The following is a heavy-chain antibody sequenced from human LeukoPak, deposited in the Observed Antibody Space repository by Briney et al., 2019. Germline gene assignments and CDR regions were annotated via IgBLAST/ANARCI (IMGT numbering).Heavy chain of an antibody. V-gene: IGHV1-69*05. Sequence: ASVKVSCKASGGTFISYAISWVRQAPGQGLEWMGGIIPIFGTANYAQKFQGRVTITTDESTSTAYMELSSLRSEDTAVYYCARSTSDYYGSSLRFDYWGQGTLVTASS. CDR2: IIPIFGTA. CDR3: ARSTSDYYGSSLRFDY. D-gene: IGHD3-10*01. J-gene: IGHJ4*02. CDR1: GGTFISYA.